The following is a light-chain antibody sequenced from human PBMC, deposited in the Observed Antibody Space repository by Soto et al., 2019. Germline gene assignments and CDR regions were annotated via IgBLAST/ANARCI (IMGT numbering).Light chain of an antibody. CDR2: AAS. CDR1: QGINTF. Sequence: IQLSPSPTSLTASVGDRQTNNLRASQGINTFLAWYQQKAGKAPKLLIYAASTLQSGVPSRFSGSGSGTEFTLTINSLQADDFATYYCQQHNSFSITFGQGTRLEI. CDR3: QQHNSFSIT. J-gene: IGKJ5*01. V-gene: IGKV1-9*01.